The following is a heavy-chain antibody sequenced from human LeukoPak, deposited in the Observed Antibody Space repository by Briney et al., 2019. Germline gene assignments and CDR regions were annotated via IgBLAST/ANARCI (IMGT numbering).Heavy chain of an antibody. CDR1: GGSFSAYY. D-gene: IGHD6-13*01. Sequence: SETLSLTCGVYGGSFSAYYWSWIRQPPREELEWIGEIYHSGSTNYNPSLKSRVTISVDTSKNQFSLKLSSVTAADTAVYYCARPIAGAGMHAFDIWGQGTMVTVSS. CDR3: ARPIAGAGMHAFDI. J-gene: IGHJ3*02. CDR2: IYHSGST. V-gene: IGHV4-34*01.